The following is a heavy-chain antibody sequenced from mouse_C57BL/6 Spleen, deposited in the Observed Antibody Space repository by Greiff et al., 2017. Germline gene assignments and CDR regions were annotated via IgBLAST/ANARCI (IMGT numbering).Heavy chain of an antibody. V-gene: IGHV1-15*01. CDR1: GYTFTDYE. J-gene: IGHJ1*03. CDR2: IDPETGGT. CDR3: ARPTIVTTSYWYFDV. D-gene: IGHD2-5*01. Sequence: VQLQESGAELVRPGASVTLSCKASGYTFTDYEMHWVKQTPVHGLEWIGAIDPETGGTDYNQKFKGKAILTADKSSSTAYMELRSLTSEDSAVYYCARPTIVTTSYWYFDVWGTGTTVTVSS.